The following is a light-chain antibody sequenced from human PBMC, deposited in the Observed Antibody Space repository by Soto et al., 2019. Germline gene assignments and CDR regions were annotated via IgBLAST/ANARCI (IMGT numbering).Light chain of an antibody. V-gene: IGKV1-9*01. CDR2: GPS. J-gene: IGKJ4*01. CDR3: QQLRSYPLT. Sequence: IQLTQSPSSLSASVGDRVTITCRASQDIDGYFAWFQQKPGKAPKLLTYGPSTLESEVPSRFSGSASGTDFTLTISSLQPEDFATYYCQQLRSYPLTFGGGTLVEI. CDR1: QDIDGY.